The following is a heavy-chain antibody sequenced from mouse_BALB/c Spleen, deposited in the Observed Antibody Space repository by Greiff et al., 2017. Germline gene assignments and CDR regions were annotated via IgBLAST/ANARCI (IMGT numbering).Heavy chain of an antibody. CDR3: ARDYGSRNYAMDY. Sequence: EVQVVESGGGLVKPGGSLKLSCAASGFTFSDYYMYWVRQTPEKRLEWVATISDGGSYTYYPDSVKGRFTISRDNAKNNLYLQMSSLRSEDTAMYYCARDYGSRNYAMDYWGQGTSVTVSS. CDR1: GFTFSDYY. V-gene: IGHV5-4*02. CDR2: ISDGGSYT. D-gene: IGHD1-1*01. J-gene: IGHJ4*01.